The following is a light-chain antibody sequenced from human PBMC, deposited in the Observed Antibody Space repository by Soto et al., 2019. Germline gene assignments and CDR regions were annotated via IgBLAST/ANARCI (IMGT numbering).Light chain of an antibody. Sequence: EIVITQSPATLSVSPGETATLSCRASQSVSSNLAWSQQKPGQAPRLLMYGSSTRATGVPARFSGSGSGTEFTLTISSLQSEDSAVYYCHHYNSWPYTFGQGTKVDIK. J-gene: IGKJ2*01. CDR2: GSS. CDR1: QSVSSN. CDR3: HHYNSWPYT. V-gene: IGKV3-15*01.